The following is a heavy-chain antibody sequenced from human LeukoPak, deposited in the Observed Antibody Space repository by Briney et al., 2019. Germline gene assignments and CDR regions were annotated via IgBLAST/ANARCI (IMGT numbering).Heavy chain of an antibody. J-gene: IGHJ4*02. CDR2: IDYSGST. V-gene: IGHV4-39*07. CDR1: GDSSSNSIYY. CDR3: AREYTLYRSGWFLDY. Sequence: SETLSLTCTASGDSSSNSIYYWGWIRQPPGEGLGWIGSIDYSGSTYYNPSLKSRVTISIDTSKNQFSLKLSSNQFSLKLSSVTAADTAVYYCAREYTLYRSGWFLDYWGQGTVVTVSS. D-gene: IGHD6-19*01.